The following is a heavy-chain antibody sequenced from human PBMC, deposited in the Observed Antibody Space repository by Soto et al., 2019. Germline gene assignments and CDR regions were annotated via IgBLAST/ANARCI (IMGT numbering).Heavy chain of an antibody. CDR2: IYYSGST. Sequence: SETLSLTCPVSGGSIISGDYYWSWIRQPPGKGVEWIGYIYYSGSTYYNPSLKSRVTISVDTSKNQFSLKLSSVTAADTAVYYCARGGRRSPTSSGWPRWFDPWGQGTLVTVSS. V-gene: IGHV4-30-4*02. CDR1: GGSIISGDYY. D-gene: IGHD6-19*01. CDR3: ARGGRRSPTSSGWPRWFDP. J-gene: IGHJ5*02.